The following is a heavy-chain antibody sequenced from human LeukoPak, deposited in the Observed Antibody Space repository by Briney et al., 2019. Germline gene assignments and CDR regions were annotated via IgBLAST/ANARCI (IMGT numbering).Heavy chain of an antibody. V-gene: IGHV1-2*02. Sequence: ASVKVACKASGYTFTGYYMHWVRQARGQGLEWIGWINPSRGGTNYAQKFQGTITMSSDTSIITAYMLLSRLTSDDTAVYYCARGGSSGWYCDYWGQGTLVTVSS. CDR3: ARGGSSGWYCDY. J-gene: IGHJ4*02. D-gene: IGHD6-19*01. CDR1: GYTFTGYY. CDR2: INPSRGGT.